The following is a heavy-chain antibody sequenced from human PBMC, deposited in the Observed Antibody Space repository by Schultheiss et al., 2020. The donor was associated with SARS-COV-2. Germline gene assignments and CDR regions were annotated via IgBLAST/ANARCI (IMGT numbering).Heavy chain of an antibody. D-gene: IGHD3-3*01. J-gene: IGHJ6*02. CDR1: GGSFSGYY. CDR2: INHSGST. Sequence: SETLSLTCAVYGGSFSGYYWSWIRQPPGKGLEWIGEINHSGSTNYNPSLKSRVTISVDTSKNQFSLKLSSVTAADTAVYYCARDRFLEGYYYYGMDVWGQGTTVTVSS. CDR3: ARDRFLEGYYYYGMDV. V-gene: IGHV4-34*01.